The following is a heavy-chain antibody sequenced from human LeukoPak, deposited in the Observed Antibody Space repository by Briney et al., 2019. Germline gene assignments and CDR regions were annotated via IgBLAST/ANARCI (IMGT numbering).Heavy chain of an antibody. CDR3: ARSLTTLTYEGY. V-gene: IGHV3-21*01. J-gene: IGHJ4*02. CDR2: INSGSTYT. CDR1: GFTFSSYM. D-gene: IGHD1-1*01. Sequence: GGSLRLSCAASGFTFSSYMMNWVRQAPGKGLEWVSSINSGSTYTYYTESVKGRFTVSRDNAKNSLFLQVNSLRAEDTAIYYCARSLTTLTYEGYWGQGTLVTVSS.